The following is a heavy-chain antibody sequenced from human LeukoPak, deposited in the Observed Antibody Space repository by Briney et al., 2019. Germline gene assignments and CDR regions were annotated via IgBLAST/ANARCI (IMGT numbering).Heavy chain of an antibody. J-gene: IGHJ4*02. D-gene: IGHD5-18*01. Sequence: KFQGRVTITRDTSASTAYMELSSLRSEDTAVYYCARGLLGRGYSYSLDYWGQGTLVTVSS. V-gene: IGHV1-3*01. CDR3: ARGLLGRGYSYSLDY.